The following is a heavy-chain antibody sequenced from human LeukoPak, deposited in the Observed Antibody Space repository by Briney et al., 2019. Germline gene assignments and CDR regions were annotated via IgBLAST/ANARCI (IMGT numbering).Heavy chain of an antibody. CDR3: AREIGYYYDSSGYCFDY. V-gene: IGHV7-4-1*02. CDR2: INTNTGNP. D-gene: IGHD3-22*01. J-gene: IGHJ4*02. CDR1: GYTFTSYA. Sequence: ASVKVSCKASGYTFTSYAMNWVRQAPGQGLEWMGWINTNTGNPTYAQGFTGRFVFSLDTSVSTAYLQISSLKAEDTTVYYCAREIGYYYDSSGYCFDYWGQGTLVTVSS.